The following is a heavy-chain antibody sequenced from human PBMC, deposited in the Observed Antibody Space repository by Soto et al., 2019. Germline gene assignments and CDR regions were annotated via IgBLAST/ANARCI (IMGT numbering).Heavy chain of an antibody. CDR2: IYYSGST. J-gene: IGHJ5*02. V-gene: IGHV4-59*13. D-gene: IGHD6-13*01. CDR1: GASISSYY. CDR3: ARGDSTSWYFCHGWFDP. Sequence: QVQLQESGPGLVKPSATLSLTCTVSGASISSYYWSWIRQPPGTGMARIGSIYYSGSTNYNPSLRSRVSISVDTSKNLFSLKLNSVTAADTAVYYCARGDSTSWYFCHGWFDPWGQGTLVTVSS.